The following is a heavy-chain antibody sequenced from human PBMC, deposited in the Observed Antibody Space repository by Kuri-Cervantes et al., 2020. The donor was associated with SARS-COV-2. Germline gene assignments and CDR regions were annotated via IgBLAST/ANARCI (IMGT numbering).Heavy chain of an antibody. D-gene: IGHD2-15*01. CDR1: GGSFSGYY. Sequence: GGSLRLSCAVYGGSFSGYYWSWIRQPPGKGLEWVSAISGSGGSTYYADSVKGRFTISRDNSKNTLYLQMNSLRAEDTAVYYCAKDRIDIGYYYYYYGMDVWGQGTTVTVSS. CDR3: AKDRIDIGYYYYYYGMDV. J-gene: IGHJ6*02. V-gene: IGHV3-23*01. CDR2: ISGSGGST.